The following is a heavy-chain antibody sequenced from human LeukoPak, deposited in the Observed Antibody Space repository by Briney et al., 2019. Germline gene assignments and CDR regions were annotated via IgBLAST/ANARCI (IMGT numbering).Heavy chain of an antibody. J-gene: IGHJ6*02. CDR2: IRSKAYGGTT. D-gene: IGHD1-14*01. Sequence: GFIRSKAYGGTTEYAASVKGRFTISRDDSKSIAYLQMNSLKTEDTAVYYCTRDGPEGMDVWGQGTTVTVSS. CDR3: TRDGPEGMDV. V-gene: IGHV3-49*02.